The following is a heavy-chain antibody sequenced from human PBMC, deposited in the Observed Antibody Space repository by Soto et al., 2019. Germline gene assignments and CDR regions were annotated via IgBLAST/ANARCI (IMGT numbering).Heavy chain of an antibody. V-gene: IGHV4-61*01. CDR2: IYYSGST. CDR1: GGPVSSGSYY. D-gene: IGHD3-22*01. J-gene: IGHJ4*02. CDR3: ARGTLVVVPGDY. Sequence: SETLSLTCTVSGGPVSSGSYYWSWIRQPPGKGLEWIGYIYYSGSTNYNPSLKSRVTISVDTSKNQFSLKLSSVTAADTAVYYCARGTLVVVPGDYWGQGTLVTVSS.